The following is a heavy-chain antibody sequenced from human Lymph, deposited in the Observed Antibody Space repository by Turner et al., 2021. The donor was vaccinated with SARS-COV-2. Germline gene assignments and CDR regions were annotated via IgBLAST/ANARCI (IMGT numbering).Heavy chain of an antibody. V-gene: IGHV5-51*01. CDR3: ASLLTSRRYFDY. D-gene: IGHD3-9*01. CDR1: GYSFTNYW. CDR2: IYPRDSDT. Sequence: EVQLVQSGAEVKKSGESLKISCKGSGYSFTNYWIGWVRQMPGKGLECMGIIYPRDSDTRYSPSFQGQVTISADKSITTAYLQWSSLKASDTAMYYCASLLTSRRYFDYWGQGTLVTVSS. J-gene: IGHJ4*02.